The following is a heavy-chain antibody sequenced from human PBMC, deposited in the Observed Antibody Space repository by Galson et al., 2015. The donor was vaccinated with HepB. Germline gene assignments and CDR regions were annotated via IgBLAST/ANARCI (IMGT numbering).Heavy chain of an antibody. CDR1: GFTFSSYS. Sequence: SLRLSCAASGFTFSSYSMNWVRQAPGKGLEWVSYISSSSSTIYYADSVKGRFTISRDNAKNSLYLQMNSLRDEDTAVYYCASFSSKGELLRGADYWGQGTLVTVSS. D-gene: IGHD1-26*01. CDR2: ISSSSSTI. CDR3: ASFSSKGELLRGADY. V-gene: IGHV3-48*02. J-gene: IGHJ4*02.